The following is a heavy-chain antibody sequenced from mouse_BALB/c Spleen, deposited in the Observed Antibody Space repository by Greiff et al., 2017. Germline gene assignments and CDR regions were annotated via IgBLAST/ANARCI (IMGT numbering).Heavy chain of an antibody. V-gene: IGHV5-4*02. CDR3: ARAYGSSYDAMDY. J-gene: IGHJ4*01. CDR1: GFTFSDYY. D-gene: IGHD1-1*01. Sequence: EVKLVESGGGLVKPGGSLKLSCAASGFTFSDYYMYWVRQTPEKRLEWVATISDGGSYTYYPDSVKGRFTISRDNAKNNLYLQMSSLKSEDTAMYYCARAYGSSYDAMDYWGQGTSVTVSS. CDR2: ISDGGSYT.